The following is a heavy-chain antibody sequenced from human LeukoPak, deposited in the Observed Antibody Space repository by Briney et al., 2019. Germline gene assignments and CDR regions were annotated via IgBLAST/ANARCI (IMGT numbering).Heavy chain of an antibody. D-gene: IGHD4-23*01. J-gene: IGHJ4*02. CDR1: GFTFSSYS. V-gene: IGHV3-48*04. CDR3: ARDSSGQDGGNRH. CDR2: ISSSGGTT. Sequence: PGGSLRLSCAASGFTFSSYSMNWVRQAPGKGLEWVSYISSSGGTTYYADSVRGRFTISRDNTKNSLYLQMNGLRAEDTAVYFCARDSSGQDGGNRHWGQGTLVTVSS.